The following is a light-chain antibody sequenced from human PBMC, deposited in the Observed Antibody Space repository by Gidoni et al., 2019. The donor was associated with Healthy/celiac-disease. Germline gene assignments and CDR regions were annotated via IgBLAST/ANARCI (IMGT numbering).Light chain of an antibody. CDR2: GAS. V-gene: IGKV3-15*01. CDR1: QSVSSN. J-gene: IGKJ2*04. CDR3: QQYNNWCS. Sequence: EIVMTQSPATLSVSPGERATLSCRASQSVSSNLAWYQQKPGQAPRHLIYGASTRATGIPARFSGSGSGTEFTLTISSLQSEDFAVYYCQQYNNWCSFGQXTKLEIK.